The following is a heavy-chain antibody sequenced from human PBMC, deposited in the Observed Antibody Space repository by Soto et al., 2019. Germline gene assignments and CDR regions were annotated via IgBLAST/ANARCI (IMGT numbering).Heavy chain of an antibody. Sequence: PSETLSLTCTVSGGSISSSSYYWGWIRQPPGKGLEWIGSIYYGGSTYYNPSLKSRVTISVDTSKNQFSLKLSSVTAADTAVYYCARHQGYSGYEVLDYWGQGTLVTVSS. D-gene: IGHD5-12*01. CDR2: IYYGGST. V-gene: IGHV4-39*01. J-gene: IGHJ4*02. CDR1: GGSISSSSYY. CDR3: ARHQGYSGYEVLDY.